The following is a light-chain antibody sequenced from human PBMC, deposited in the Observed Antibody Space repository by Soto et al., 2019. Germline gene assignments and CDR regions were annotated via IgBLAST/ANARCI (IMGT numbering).Light chain of an antibody. CDR1: SSDVGGYHY. Sequence: QSVLTQPPSASGSPGQSVTISCTGTSSDVGGYHYVSWYQQHPGKAPKVMIYEVSKRPSGVPDRFSGSKSGNTASLTVSGLQAEDEADYYCSSYAGSNSVVFGGGTKVTVL. CDR3: SSYAGSNSVV. V-gene: IGLV2-8*01. CDR2: EVS. J-gene: IGLJ2*01.